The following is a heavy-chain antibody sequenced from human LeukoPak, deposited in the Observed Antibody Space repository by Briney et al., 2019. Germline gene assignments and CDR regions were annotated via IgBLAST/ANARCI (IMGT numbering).Heavy chain of an antibody. D-gene: IGHD6-19*01. CDR3: ARDETVYSSGYQRWFRYFDY. J-gene: IGHJ4*02. CDR2: IYHSGST. CDR1: GGSISSGDYY. V-gene: IGHV4-30-4*01. Sequence: SQTLSLTCTVSGGSISSGDYYWSRIRQPPGKGLEWIGYIYHSGSTYYNPSLKSRVTISVDTSKNQFSLKLSSVTAADTAVYYCARDETVYSSGYQRWFRYFDYWGQGTLVTVSS.